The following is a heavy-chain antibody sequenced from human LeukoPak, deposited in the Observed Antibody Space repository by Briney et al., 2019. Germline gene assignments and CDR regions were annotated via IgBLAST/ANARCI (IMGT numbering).Heavy chain of an antibody. CDR1: GGSISSGSYY. CDR2: IYTSRRT. Sequence: SETLSLTCTVSGGSISSGSYYWSWIRQPAGKGLKWIGRIYTSRRTNYNPSLKSRVTISVHTSKNQFSLKLSSVTAANTAVYYCARDGGGSYPIDYWGQGTLVTVSS. J-gene: IGHJ4*02. D-gene: IGHD1-26*01. CDR3: ARDGGGSYPIDY. V-gene: IGHV4-61*02.